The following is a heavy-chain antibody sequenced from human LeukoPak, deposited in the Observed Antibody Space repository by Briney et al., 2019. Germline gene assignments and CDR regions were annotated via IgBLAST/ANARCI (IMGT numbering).Heavy chain of an antibody. CDR1: VGTYINDA. CDR2: MNPNSGKK. CDR3: ARAPGYCSSTSCSFRQPNWFDP. V-gene: IGHV1-8*02. Sequence: ASVTVSCKASVGTYINDALNWVRQATGQGVEWMGWMNPNSGKKGYAQKFQGRVPMTRNTSISTAYMELSSLRSEDTAVYYCARAPGYCSSTSCSFRQPNWFDPWGQGTLVTVSS. J-gene: IGHJ5*02. D-gene: IGHD2-2*03.